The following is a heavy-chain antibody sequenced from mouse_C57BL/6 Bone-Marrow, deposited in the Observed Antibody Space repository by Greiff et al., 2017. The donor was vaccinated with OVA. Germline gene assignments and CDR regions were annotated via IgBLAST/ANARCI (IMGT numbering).Heavy chain of an antibody. CDR2: IWTGGGT. V-gene: IGHV2-9-1*01. CDR1: GFSLTSYA. Sequence: VQRVESGPGLVAPAQSLSIPCTVSGFSLTSYAISWVRQPPGKGLEWLGVIWTGGGTNYNSAPKSRLSISKDNTKSLFFLKMNSPPTDDTSRYYFANNLYVSSGRYYFCYWGKGTTLTAAS. CDR3: ANNLYVSSGRYYFCY. D-gene: IGHD1-1*01. J-gene: IGHJ2*01.